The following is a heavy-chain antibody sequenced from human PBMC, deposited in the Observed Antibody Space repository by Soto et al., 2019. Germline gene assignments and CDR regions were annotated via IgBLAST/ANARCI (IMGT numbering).Heavy chain of an antibody. D-gene: IGHD3-10*01. CDR1: GYTFTYYH. J-gene: IGHJ3*02. CDR2: INPNGGDT. Sequence: ASVKVSCKASGYTFTYYHVHWVRQAPGQGLEWMGMINPNGGDTTYAQKFQGRVTMTRDTSTSTVYMEVSSLRSEDTAFYYCARGVYGSGNYYTGPSAFDIWGQGTMVTVSS. CDR3: ARGVYGSGNYYTGPSAFDI. V-gene: IGHV1-46*01.